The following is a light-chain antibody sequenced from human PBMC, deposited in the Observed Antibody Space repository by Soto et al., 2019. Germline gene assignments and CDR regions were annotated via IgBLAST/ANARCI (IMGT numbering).Light chain of an antibody. CDR2: AAS. V-gene: IGKV1-27*01. Sequence: DIQMTQSPSSLSASVGDRVTITCRASQGISNYLAWYQQIPGKVPKLLISAASTLQSGVPSRFSGSVSRTDFTLTISSLQPEDVATYYCQKYTNVPTFGGGTKVEIK. J-gene: IGKJ4*01. CDR3: QKYTNVPT. CDR1: QGISNY.